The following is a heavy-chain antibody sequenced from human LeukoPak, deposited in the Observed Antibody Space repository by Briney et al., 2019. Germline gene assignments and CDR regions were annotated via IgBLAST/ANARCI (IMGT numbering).Heavy chain of an antibody. Sequence: PSETLSLTCTVSGGSISSYYWSWIRQPAGKGLEWIGRIYTSGSTNYNPSLKSRVTMSVDTSKNQFSLKLSSVTAADTAVYYCARTPRRAAAGTFYYYYMDVWGEGTTVTVSS. CDR3: ARTPRRAAAGTFYYYYMDV. D-gene: IGHD6-13*01. CDR2: IYTSGST. J-gene: IGHJ6*03. V-gene: IGHV4-4*07. CDR1: GGSISSYY.